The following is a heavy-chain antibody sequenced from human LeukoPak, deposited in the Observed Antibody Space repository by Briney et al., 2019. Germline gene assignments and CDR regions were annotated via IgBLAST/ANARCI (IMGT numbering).Heavy chain of an antibody. CDR1: GFTFSAYV. J-gene: IGHJ4*01. CDR2: ISTDGNEK. CDR3: VRDGGYTGGWTYGAGDY. Sequence: PGGSLRLSCAASGFTFSAYVMHWVRQAPGKGLECVAVISTDGNEKYYADSVKGRFPISRDNSKNTLYLQMSSLRTEDTAVYYCVRDGGYTGGWTYGAGDYWGQGNLVTVSS. V-gene: IGHV3-30*04. D-gene: IGHD2-8*02.